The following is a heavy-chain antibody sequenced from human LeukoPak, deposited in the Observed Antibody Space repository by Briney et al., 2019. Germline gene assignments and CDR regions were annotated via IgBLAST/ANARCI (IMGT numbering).Heavy chain of an antibody. CDR3: ARHRTSSNYFDY. D-gene: IGHD1-1*01. Sequence: SEILSLTCAVSGYSISNGYYWGWIRQPPGKGVEWIGIIYHRVTTYYSPSLKSRVTISVDTSKNQFSLKLRSVTAADTAVYYCARHRTSSNYFDYWGQGTLVTVSS. V-gene: IGHV4-38-2*01. J-gene: IGHJ4*02. CDR2: IYHRVTT. CDR1: GYSISNGYY.